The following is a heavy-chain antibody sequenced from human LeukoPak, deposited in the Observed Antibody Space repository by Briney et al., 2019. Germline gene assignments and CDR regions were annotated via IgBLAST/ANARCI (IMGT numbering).Heavy chain of an antibody. CDR2: ISAYNGNT. D-gene: IGHD6-6*01. J-gene: IGHJ3*02. Sequence: GASVKVSCKASGYTFTSYGIRWVRQAPGQGLEWMGWISAYNGNTNYAQKLQGRVTMTTDTSTSTAYMELRSLRSDDTAVYYCASLIEYSSSRVRTDDAFDIWGQGTMVTVSS. CDR3: ASLIEYSSSRVRTDDAFDI. CDR1: GYTFTSYG. V-gene: IGHV1-18*01.